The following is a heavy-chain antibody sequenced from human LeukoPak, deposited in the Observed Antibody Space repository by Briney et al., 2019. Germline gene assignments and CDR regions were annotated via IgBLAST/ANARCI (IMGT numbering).Heavy chain of an antibody. CDR1: GFTFNFYA. D-gene: IGHD4-23*01. CDR2: TSGTGENT. V-gene: IGHV3-23*01. Sequence: GGSLRLSCAATGFTFNFYAMSWVRQAPGKGPEWVSATSGTGENTYYADSVRGRFTISGDNSKNTLYLQMNSLRAEDTAVYYCARRAGGYSHPYDYWGQGTLVTVSS. J-gene: IGHJ4*02. CDR3: ARRAGGYSHPYDY.